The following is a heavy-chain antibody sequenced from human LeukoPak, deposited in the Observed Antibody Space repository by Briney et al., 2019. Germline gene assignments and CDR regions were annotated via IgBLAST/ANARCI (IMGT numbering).Heavy chain of an antibody. CDR2: ISISSSYT. CDR3: AKHSSSLRAYYYYGMDV. J-gene: IGHJ6*04. V-gene: IGHV3-11*03. CDR1: GFTFSDYY. D-gene: IGHD6-13*01. Sequence: PGGSLTLSCAASGFTFSDYYMSWIRQAPGKGLEWVSYISISSSYTHYADSVKGRFTISRDNSKNTLYLQMNSLRAEDTAVYYCAKHSSSLRAYYYYGMDVWGKGTTVTVSS.